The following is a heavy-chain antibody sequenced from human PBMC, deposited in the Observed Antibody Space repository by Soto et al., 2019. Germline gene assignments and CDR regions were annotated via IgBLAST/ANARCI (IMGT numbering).Heavy chain of an antibody. CDR1: GGTFSSYA. J-gene: IGHJ2*01. D-gene: IGHD6-13*01. V-gene: IGHV1-69*01. CDR3: ASGRQQAAAGYWYFDL. CDR2: IIPIFGTA. Sequence: QVPLVQSGAEVKKPGSSVKVSCKASGGTFSSYAISWVRQAPGQGLEWMGGIIPIFGTANYAQKFQGRVTITADESTSTAYMELSSLRSEDTAVYYCASGRQQAAAGYWYFDLWGRGTLVTVSS.